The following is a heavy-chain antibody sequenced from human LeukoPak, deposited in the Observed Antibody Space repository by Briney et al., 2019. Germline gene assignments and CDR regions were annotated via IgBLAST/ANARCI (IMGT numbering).Heavy chain of an antibody. V-gene: IGHV4-39*07. J-gene: IGHJ4*02. CDR1: GGSISSSSYY. CDR2: IYYSGST. Sequence: SETLSLTCTVSGGSISSSSYYWGWIRQPPGKGLEWIGSIYYSGSTYYNPSLKSRVTISVDTSKNQFSLKLSSVTAADTAVYYCAGDSGSSGFDWGQGTLVTVSS. CDR3: AGDSGSSGFD. D-gene: IGHD3-22*01.